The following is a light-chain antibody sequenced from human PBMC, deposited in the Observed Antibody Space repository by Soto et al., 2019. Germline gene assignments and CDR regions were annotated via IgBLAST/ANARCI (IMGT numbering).Light chain of an antibody. CDR1: QDIATY. CDR2: DAS. V-gene: IGKV1-33*01. J-gene: IGKJ5*01. CDR3: QQYENLPT. Sequence: DIQMTQSPSSLSASVGNRVTITCQASQDIATYLNWYQQKPGRAPKILIYDASNLEAGVPSRSRGSGSGTDFTFTISRLQPEDIATYYCQQYENLPTFGQGTRLEIK.